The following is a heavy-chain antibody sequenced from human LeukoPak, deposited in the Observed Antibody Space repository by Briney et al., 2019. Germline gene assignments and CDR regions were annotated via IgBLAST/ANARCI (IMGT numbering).Heavy chain of an antibody. J-gene: IGHJ4*02. CDR1: GRSISSGSYY. CDR3: ARDSSSWYEGSYFDY. D-gene: IGHD6-13*01. CDR2: IYTSGST. Sequence: SETLSLTCTVYGRSISSGSYYSGWLRRTGGNGLEWIGRIYTSGSTNYNPSLKSRVTISVDKAKNHFSLKLSSVTAADTAVYYCARDSSSWYEGSYFDYWGQGTLVTVSS. V-gene: IGHV4-61*02.